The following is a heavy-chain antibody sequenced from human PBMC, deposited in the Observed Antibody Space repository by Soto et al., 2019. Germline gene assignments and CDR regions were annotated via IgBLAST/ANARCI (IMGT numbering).Heavy chain of an antibody. D-gene: IGHD3-22*01. CDR1: GYTFSGYD. Sequence: ASVKVSCKASGYTFSGYDINWVRQAPGQGLEWLGWISAYDDNTKYAQTLQGRVSMSTDTSTNTAYMELRSLRSDDTAMYYCARGGYYDSSGSRNYHYYGMNVWGQGTTVTVSS. V-gene: IGHV1-18*01. CDR2: ISAYDDNT. J-gene: IGHJ6*02. CDR3: ARGGYYDSSGSRNYHYYGMNV.